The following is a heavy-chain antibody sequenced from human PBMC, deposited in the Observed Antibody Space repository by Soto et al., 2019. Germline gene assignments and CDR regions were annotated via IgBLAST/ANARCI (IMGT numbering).Heavy chain of an antibody. D-gene: IGHD5-12*01. Sequence: PSETLALTCTVSGGSISSYYWSWIRQPPGKGLEWIGYIYYSGSTNYNPSLKSRVTISVDTSKNQFSLKLSSVTAADTAVYYCARKGIVATTGASGFDIWGQGTMVT. CDR1: GGSISSYY. CDR2: IYYSGST. V-gene: IGHV4-59*01. CDR3: ARKGIVATTGASGFDI. J-gene: IGHJ3*02.